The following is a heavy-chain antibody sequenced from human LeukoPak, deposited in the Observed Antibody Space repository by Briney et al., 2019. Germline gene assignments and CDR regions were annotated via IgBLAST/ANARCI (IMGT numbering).Heavy chain of an antibody. Sequence: GGSLRLSCSASGFTFSSYAMRWVRQAPGKGLEWVSVTYTGGNSYYADSVKGRFIISRDISKNTLYLQMNSLRAEDSALYYCARGGRGSAAVVAPRSFDIWGQGTMVTVSS. CDR3: ARGGRGSAAVVAPRSFDI. CDR2: TYTGGNS. J-gene: IGHJ3*02. V-gene: IGHV3-53*01. D-gene: IGHD3-22*01. CDR1: GFTFSSYA.